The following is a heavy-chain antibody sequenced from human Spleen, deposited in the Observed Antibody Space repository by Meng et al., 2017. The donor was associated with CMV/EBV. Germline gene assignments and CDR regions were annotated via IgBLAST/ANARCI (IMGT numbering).Heavy chain of an antibody. Sequence: QRQSSGPGLVKPSGTLSLPCTVSGGSISSGSYYWSWIRQPAGKGLEWIGRIYTSGSTNYNPSLKRRVTISVDTSKNQFSLKLSSVPAADTAVYYCARGGPYCSGGSCYDWGQGTLVTVSS. CDR2: IYTSGST. CDR1: GGSISSGSYY. J-gene: IGHJ4*02. CDR3: ARGGPYCSGGSCYD. D-gene: IGHD2-15*01. V-gene: IGHV4-61*02.